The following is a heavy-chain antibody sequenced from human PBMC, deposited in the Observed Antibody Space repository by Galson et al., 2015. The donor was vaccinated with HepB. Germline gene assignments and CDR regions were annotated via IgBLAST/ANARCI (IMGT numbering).Heavy chain of an antibody. CDR2: ISYDGSNK. V-gene: IGHV3-30*18. CDR3: AKGIRGYGPRGAFDI. J-gene: IGHJ3*02. CDR1: GFTFSSYG. Sequence: SLRLSCAASGFTFSSYGMHWVRQAPGKGLEWVAVISYDGSNKYYADSVKGRFTISRDNSKNTLYLQMNSLRAEDTAVFYCAKGIRGYGPRGAFDIWGQGTMVTVSS. D-gene: IGHD5-12*01.